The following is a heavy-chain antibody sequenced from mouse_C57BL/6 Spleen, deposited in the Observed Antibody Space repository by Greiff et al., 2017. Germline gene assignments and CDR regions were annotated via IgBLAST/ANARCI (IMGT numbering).Heavy chain of an antibody. Sequence: EVQLQQSGPELVKPGASVKISCKASGYSFTGYYMHWVKQSSEKSLEWIGEINPSTGGTSYNQKFKGKATLTVDKSSSTAYMQLKSLTSEDSAVYYCARDSFAYWGQGTLVTVSA. CDR3: ARDSFAY. CDR2: INPSTGGT. CDR1: GYSFTGYY. V-gene: IGHV1-43*01. J-gene: IGHJ3*01.